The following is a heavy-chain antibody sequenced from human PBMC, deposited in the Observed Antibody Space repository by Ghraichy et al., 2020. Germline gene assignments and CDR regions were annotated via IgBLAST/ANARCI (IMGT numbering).Heavy chain of an antibody. V-gene: IGHV3-23*01. D-gene: IGHD3-22*01. CDR2: ISGSGGST. Sequence: GEPLNISCAASGFTFSSYAMSWVRQAPGKGLEWVSAISGSGGSTYYADSVKGRFTISRDNSKNTLYLQMNSLRAEDTAVYYCAKDRSPQGYYDSSGYYNPPTYYYGMDVWGQGTTVTVSS. CDR3: AKDRSPQGYYDSSGYYNPPTYYYGMDV. J-gene: IGHJ6*02. CDR1: GFTFSSYA.